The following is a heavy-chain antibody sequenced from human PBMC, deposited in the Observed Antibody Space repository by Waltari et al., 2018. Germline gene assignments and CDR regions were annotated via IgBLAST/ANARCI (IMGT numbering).Heavy chain of an antibody. CDR2: SYVGDSAT. J-gene: IGHJ3*02. Sequence: EVRLVQSGAEVKKPGESLKISCKGSGDKFSTYWIGWVRQRTGKGLEWMGISYVGDSATRDSPSFRGQVTMSADKSITTAYLQWSSLKASDTAMYYCARREHDYDYVGGSYRRVIDTFDIWGQGTRVTVSS. V-gene: IGHV5-51*03. CDR1: GDKFSTYW. CDR3: ARREHDYDYVGGSYRRVIDTFDI. D-gene: IGHD3-16*02.